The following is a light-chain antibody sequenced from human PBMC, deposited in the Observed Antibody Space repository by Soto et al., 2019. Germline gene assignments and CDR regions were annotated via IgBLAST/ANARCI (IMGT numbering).Light chain of an antibody. J-gene: IGKJ3*01. Sequence: IVLTHSPNTLSLSPWERATLSCRASQSVSSGYLVWYQQKPGQAPRLLIYGASNRATGIPDRFSGSGSGTDFTLTISRLEPEDFAVYYCQHYGNSPPSVNFGPGTKVDIK. CDR2: GAS. CDR1: QSVSSGY. V-gene: IGKV3-20*01. CDR3: QHYGNSPPSVN.